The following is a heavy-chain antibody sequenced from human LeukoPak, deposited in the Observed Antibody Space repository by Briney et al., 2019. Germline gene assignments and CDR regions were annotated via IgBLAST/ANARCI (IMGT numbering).Heavy chain of an antibody. V-gene: IGHV4-4*02. CDR3: ARENGYRYDY. CDR2: IYHSGST. CDR1: DGSISSNNW. D-gene: IGHD5-18*01. J-gene: IGHJ4*02. Sequence: SETLSLTCAVSDGSISSNNWWSWVRQPPGKGLEWIGEIYHSGSTNYNPSLKSRVTISVDTSKNQFSLKLSSVTAADTALYYCARENGYRYDYWGQGTLVTVSS.